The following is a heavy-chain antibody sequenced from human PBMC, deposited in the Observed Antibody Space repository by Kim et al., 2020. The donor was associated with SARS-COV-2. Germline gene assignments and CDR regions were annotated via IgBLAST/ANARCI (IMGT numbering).Heavy chain of an antibody. J-gene: IGHJ6*02. CDR2: INPSGGST. CDR1: GYTFTSYY. CDR3: ARDRQWLSRSLYYYYGMDV. D-gene: IGHD6-19*01. V-gene: IGHV1-46*01. Sequence: ASVKVSCKASGYTFTSYYMHWVRQAPGQGLEWMGIINPSGGSTSYAQKFQGRVTMTRDTSTSTVYMELSSLRSEDTAVYYCARDRQWLSRSLYYYYGMDVWGQGTTVTVSS.